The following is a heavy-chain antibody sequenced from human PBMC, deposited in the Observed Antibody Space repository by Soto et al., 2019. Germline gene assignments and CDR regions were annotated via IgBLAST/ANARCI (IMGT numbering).Heavy chain of an antibody. CDR1: GGSISSSSYY. CDR3: AGIGFWSGYGMDV. Sequence: LSLTCTVSGGSISSSSYYWGWIRQPPGKGLEWIGSIYYSGSTYYNPSLKSRVTISVDTSKNQFSLKLSSVTAADTAVYYCAGIGFWSGYGMDVWGQRTTVTVSS. CDR2: IYYSGST. D-gene: IGHD3-3*01. J-gene: IGHJ6*02. V-gene: IGHV4-39*01.